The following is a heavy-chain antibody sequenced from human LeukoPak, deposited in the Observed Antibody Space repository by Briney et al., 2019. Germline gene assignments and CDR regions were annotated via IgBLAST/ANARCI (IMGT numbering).Heavy chain of an antibody. CDR2: ISGGGDTT. V-gene: IGHV3-23*01. J-gene: IGHJ4*02. CDR3: ARGDPATFDY. CDR1: GFTFSSHG. Sequence: GGSLRLSCAASGFTFSSHGMNWVRQAPGEGLEWVSSISGGGDTTYYADSVKGRFTISRDNSKNTVFLQMNSLRAEDTAVYYCARGDPATFDYWGQGTLVTVSS.